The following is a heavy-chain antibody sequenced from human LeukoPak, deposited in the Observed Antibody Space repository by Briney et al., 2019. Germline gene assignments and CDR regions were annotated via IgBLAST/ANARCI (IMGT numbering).Heavy chain of an antibody. V-gene: IGHV1-18*01. Sequence: ASVKVSCKASGYTFTSYGISWVRQAPGQGLEWMGWISAYNGNTNYAQKLQGRVTMTTDTSTSTASMELRSLRSDDTAVYYCAREDGSWGLDYWGQGTLVTVSS. CDR2: ISAYNGNT. CDR1: GYTFTSYG. D-gene: IGHD6-13*01. J-gene: IGHJ4*02. CDR3: AREDGSWGLDY.